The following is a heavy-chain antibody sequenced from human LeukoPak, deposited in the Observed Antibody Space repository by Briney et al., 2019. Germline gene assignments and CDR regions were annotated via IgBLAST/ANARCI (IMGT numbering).Heavy chain of an antibody. D-gene: IGHD5-18*01. V-gene: IGHV1-2*02. CDR2: INPNSGGT. Sequence: ASVKVSCKASGYTFTGYYMHRVRQAPGQGLEWMGWINPNSGGTNYAQKFQGRVTMTRDTSISTAYMELSRLRSDDTAVYYCARDLAVTATDFFDYWGQGTLVTVSS. J-gene: IGHJ4*02. CDR3: ARDLAVTATDFFDY. CDR1: GYTFTGYY.